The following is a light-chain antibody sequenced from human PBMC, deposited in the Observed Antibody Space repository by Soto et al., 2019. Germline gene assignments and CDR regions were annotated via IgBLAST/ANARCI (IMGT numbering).Light chain of an antibody. CDR1: QGISSY. CDR3: LQHTYS. J-gene: IGKJ2*03. CDR2: GAS. V-gene: IGKV1-8*01. Sequence: AIRMTQSPSSFYASTGDRVTITCRASQGISSYLAWYQQKPGKAPKRLIFGASNLESGVPSRFSGTGSGTECSLTITNLQPRNFATNYCLQHTYS.